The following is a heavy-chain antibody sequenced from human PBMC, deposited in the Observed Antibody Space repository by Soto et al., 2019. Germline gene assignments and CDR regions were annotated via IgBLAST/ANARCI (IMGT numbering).Heavy chain of an antibody. CDR1: GGSISNSNYY. J-gene: IGHJ4*02. V-gene: IGHV4-39*01. CDR2: IYYSGST. Sequence: SETLSLTCTVSGGSISNSNYYWGWIRKPPGKGLEWIGSIYYSGSTYYNPSLKSRVTISVDTSKNQFSLNLRSVTAADTAVYYCARQIYDFVWGTYRPFYFDYWGQGTLVTVSS. CDR3: ARQIYDFVWGTYRPFYFDY. D-gene: IGHD3-16*02.